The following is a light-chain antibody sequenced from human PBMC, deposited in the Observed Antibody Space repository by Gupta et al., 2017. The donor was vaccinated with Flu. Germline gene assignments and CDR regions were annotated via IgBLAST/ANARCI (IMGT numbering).Light chain of an antibody. CDR2: WAS. Sequence: SSGESASSSGKASQSFRDRSSMSTYLDWDQQKPGQPPKLLIYWASTRETGIPDRFSGSGSGTDFTLTVNSLQAEDFAVYFCQQYNSSPHTFGQGTQVEIK. J-gene: IGKJ1*01. CDR1: QSFRDRSSMSTY. V-gene: IGKV4-1*01. CDR3: QQYNSSPHT.